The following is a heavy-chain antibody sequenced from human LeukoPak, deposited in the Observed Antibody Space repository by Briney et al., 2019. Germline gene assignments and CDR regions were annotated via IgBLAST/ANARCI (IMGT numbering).Heavy chain of an antibody. Sequence: PGGSLRLSCAASGFTLSSYSMNWVRQAPGKGLEWVSSISSSSSYIYYADSVKGRFTISRDNAKNSLYLQMNSLRAEDTAVYYCARDDGDGYNYGFDYWGQGTLVTVSS. J-gene: IGHJ4*02. CDR3: ARDDGDGYNYGFDY. CDR2: ISSSSSYI. D-gene: IGHD5-24*01. CDR1: GFTLSSYS. V-gene: IGHV3-21*01.